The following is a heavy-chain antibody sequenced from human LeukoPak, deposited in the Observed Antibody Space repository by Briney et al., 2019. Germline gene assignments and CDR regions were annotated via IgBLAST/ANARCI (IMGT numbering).Heavy chain of an antibody. V-gene: IGHV4-34*01. Sequence: SETLSLTCAVYGGSFSGYYWSWIRQPPGKGLEWIGEINHSGSTNYNPSLKSRVTISVDTSKNQFSLKLSSVSAADTAVYYCAKPHPPAAGLGGYFDYWGQGTLVTVSS. J-gene: IGHJ4*02. CDR2: INHSGST. CDR1: GGSFSGYY. CDR3: AKPHPPAAGLGGYFDY. D-gene: IGHD6-13*01.